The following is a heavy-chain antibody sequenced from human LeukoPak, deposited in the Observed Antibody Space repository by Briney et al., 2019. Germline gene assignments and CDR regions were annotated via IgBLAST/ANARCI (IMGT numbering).Heavy chain of an antibody. Sequence: GGSLRLSCAASGFTFSSYSMHWVRQAPGKGLEWVAVISYDGSNKSYADSVKGRFTISRDNSENTLYLQMNSLRAEDTAVYYCVVVAATDAFDIWGQGTMVTVSS. CDR1: GFTFSSYS. D-gene: IGHD2-15*01. J-gene: IGHJ3*02. CDR2: ISYDGSNK. CDR3: VVVAATDAFDI. V-gene: IGHV3-30-3*01.